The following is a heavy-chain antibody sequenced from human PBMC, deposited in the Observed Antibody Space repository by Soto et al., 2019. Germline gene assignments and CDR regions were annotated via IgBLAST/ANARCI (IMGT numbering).Heavy chain of an antibody. V-gene: IGHV1-3*01. Sequence: ASVKVSCKSSGFTFTSYAIHWLRQAPGQRPQWMGWINGGSGNTKYSQDFQGRVTFTRDTFATTAYLELSSLRSEDTAVYYCARVPPWGNSAGDYYIQHYDSWGQGTPVTVSS. CDR1: GFTFTSYA. CDR2: INGGSGNT. D-gene: IGHD3-10*01. J-gene: IGHJ4*02. CDR3: ARVPPWGNSAGDYYIQHYDS.